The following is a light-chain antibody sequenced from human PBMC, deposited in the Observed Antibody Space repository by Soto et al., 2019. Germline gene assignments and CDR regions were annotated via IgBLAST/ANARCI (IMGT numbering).Light chain of an antibody. CDR2: LSS. Sequence: DIQMTQSPSTLTASVGDRVTITCRASQTITTWLASYQQNPGKAPKLLLSLSSPLESVAQSSVRGVLLRTACSLTISRLQPDDFASYASQKYNSRPVTFGKGTKVDIK. CDR3: QKYNSRPVT. V-gene: IGKV1-5*01. J-gene: IGKJ1*01. CDR1: QTITTW.